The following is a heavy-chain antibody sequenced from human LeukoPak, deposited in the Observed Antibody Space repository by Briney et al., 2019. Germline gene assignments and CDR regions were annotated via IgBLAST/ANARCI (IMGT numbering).Heavy chain of an antibody. CDR2: INPNSGDT. D-gene: IGHD3-3*01. CDR1: GYTFTGYY. Sequence: SVKVSCKASGYTFTGYYVHWVRQAPGQGLEWMGWINPNSGDTNSAQKFQGRVTLTRDTSISTVYMELTSLRSDDTAVYYCAKSRFLEWLFDYWGQGTLVTVSS. V-gene: IGHV1-2*02. J-gene: IGHJ4*02. CDR3: AKSRFLEWLFDY.